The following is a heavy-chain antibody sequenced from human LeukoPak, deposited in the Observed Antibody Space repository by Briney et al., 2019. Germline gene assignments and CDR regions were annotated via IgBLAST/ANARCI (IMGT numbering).Heavy chain of an antibody. J-gene: IGHJ4*02. V-gene: IGHV4-31*03. CDR3: ARSARYCSSTSCYEIPGDY. CDR1: GGSISSGGYY. CDR2: IYYSGST. Sequence: SQTLSLTCTVSGGSISSGGYYWSWIRQHPGKGLEWIGYIYYSGSTYYNPSLKSRVTISVDTSKNQFSLKLSSVTAADTAVYYCARSARYCSSTSCYEIPGDYWGQGTLVTDSS. D-gene: IGHD2-2*01.